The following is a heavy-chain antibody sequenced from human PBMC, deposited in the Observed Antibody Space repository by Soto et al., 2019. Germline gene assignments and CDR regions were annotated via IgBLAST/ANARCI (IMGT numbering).Heavy chain of an antibody. V-gene: IGHV3-11*01. D-gene: IGHD3-3*01. CDR1: GFTFSDYY. Sequence: GGSLRLSCAASGFTFSDYYMSWIRQAPGKGLEWVSYISSSGSTIYYADSVKGRFTISRDNAKNSLYLQMNSLRAEDTAVYYCARDFRDFWSGSAGGIDYWGQGTLVTVSS. CDR2: ISSSGSTI. J-gene: IGHJ4*02. CDR3: ARDFRDFWSGSAGGIDY.